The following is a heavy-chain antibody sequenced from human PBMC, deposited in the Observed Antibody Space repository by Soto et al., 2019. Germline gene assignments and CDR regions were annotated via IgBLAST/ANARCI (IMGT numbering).Heavy chain of an antibody. Sequence: GASVEVSCKXSGYTFTSYAMHWVRQAPGQRLEWMGWINAGNGNTKYSQKFQGRVTITRDTSASTAYMELSSLRSEDTAVYYCARDHDPWFYYGMDVWGQGTTVTVSS. CDR2: INAGNGNT. D-gene: IGHD3-10*01. CDR3: ARDHDPWFYYGMDV. CDR1: GYTFTSYA. J-gene: IGHJ6*02. V-gene: IGHV1-3*01.